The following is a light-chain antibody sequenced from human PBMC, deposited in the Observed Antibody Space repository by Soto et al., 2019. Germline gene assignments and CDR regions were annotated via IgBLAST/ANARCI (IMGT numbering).Light chain of an antibody. Sequence: DIQMTQFPSSLSASVGDRVTITCRASQGIGHDLGWYQHKPGKAPKRLIFPAFTLDSGVPTRFSGGGFGTEFTLTISSLQPEDFATYYCLHHYNYPLTLGGGTKVEIK. CDR1: QGIGHD. CDR2: PAF. J-gene: IGKJ4*01. CDR3: LHHYNYPLT. V-gene: IGKV1-17*01.